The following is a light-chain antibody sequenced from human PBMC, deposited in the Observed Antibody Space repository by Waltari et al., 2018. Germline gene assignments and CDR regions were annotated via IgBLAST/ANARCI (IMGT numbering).Light chain of an antibody. V-gene: IGKV3-15*01. CDR3: QQYNEWPPLT. CDR1: QSISRH. CDR2: GAS. J-gene: IGKJ4*01. Sequence: EIVMTQSPAPLYVSPGERATLSCRASQSISRHLAWYQQKPGQAPRLLIYGASTRATDVPARFSGSGSGTEFTLTISSLQSEDFAVYYCQQYNEWPPLTFGGGTKVEIK.